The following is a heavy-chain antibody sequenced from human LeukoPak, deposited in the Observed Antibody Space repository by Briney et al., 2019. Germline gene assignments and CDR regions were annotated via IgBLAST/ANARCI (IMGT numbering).Heavy chain of an antibody. J-gene: IGHJ5*02. CDR3: ARDKAAAGIDP. Sequence: SETLSLTCTVSGYSISSGNYWGWIRQPPGKGLEWIGSIYHSGSTYYNPSLKSRVTISVDTSKNQFSLKLSSVTAADTAVYYCARDKAAAGIDPWGQGTLVTVSS. CDR2: IYHSGST. CDR1: GYSISSGNY. V-gene: IGHV4-38-2*02. D-gene: IGHD6-13*01.